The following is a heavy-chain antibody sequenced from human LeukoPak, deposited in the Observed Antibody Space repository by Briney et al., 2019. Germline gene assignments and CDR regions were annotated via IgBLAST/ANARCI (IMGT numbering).Heavy chain of an antibody. CDR3: ARVVTAHTYKGYAFDI. CDR1: GYTFTSYY. Sequence: SVNVSCKASGYTFTSYYMHWVRQAPGQGLEWMGGIIPIFGTANYAQKFQGRVTITADESTSTAYMELSSLRSEDTAVYYCARVVTAHTYKGYAFDIWGQGTMVTVPS. V-gene: IGHV1-69*13. J-gene: IGHJ3*02. CDR2: IIPIFGTA. D-gene: IGHD2-21*02.